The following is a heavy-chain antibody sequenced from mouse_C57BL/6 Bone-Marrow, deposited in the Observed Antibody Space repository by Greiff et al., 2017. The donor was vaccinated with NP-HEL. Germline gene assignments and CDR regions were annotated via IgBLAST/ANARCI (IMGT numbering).Heavy chain of an antibody. CDR3: TKEDYYGPAYYFDY. CDR1: GFNIKDYY. V-gene: IGHV14-4*01. J-gene: IGHJ2*01. Sequence: DVQLVESGAELVRPGASVKLSCTASGFNIKDYYMHWVKQRPEQGLEWIGWIDPETGDTEYASKFQGKATITADTSSNTAYLQLSSLTSEDTAVYYCTKEDYYGPAYYFDYWGQGTTLTVSS. CDR2: IDPETGDT. D-gene: IGHD1-2*01.